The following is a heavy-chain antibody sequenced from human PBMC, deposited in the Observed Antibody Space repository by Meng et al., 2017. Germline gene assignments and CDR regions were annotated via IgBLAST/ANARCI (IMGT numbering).Heavy chain of an antibody. Sequence: GGSLRLSCAASGFTVSSNYMSWVRQAPGKGLEWVSVIYSGGSTYYADSVKGRFTISRHNSKNTLYLQMNSLRAEDTAVYYCAREEPSYYDSSGYYTASYFDYWGQGTLVTVSS. J-gene: IGHJ4*02. CDR1: GFTVSSNY. CDR3: AREEPSYYDSSGYYTASYFDY. D-gene: IGHD3-22*01. V-gene: IGHV3-53*04. CDR2: IYSGGST.